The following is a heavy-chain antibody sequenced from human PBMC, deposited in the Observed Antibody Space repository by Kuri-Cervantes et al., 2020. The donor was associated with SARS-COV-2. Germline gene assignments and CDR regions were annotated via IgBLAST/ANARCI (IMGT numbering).Heavy chain of an antibody. Sequence: SETLSLTCTVSGGSISSGSYYWSWIRQPAGKGLEWIGRIYTSGSTNYNPSLKSRVTILVDTSKNQFSLKLSSVTAADTAVYYCARDLAYDSSGYAFDYWGQGTLVTVSS. CDR3: ARDLAYDSSGYAFDY. J-gene: IGHJ4*02. CDR2: IYTSGST. CDR1: GGSISSGSYY. D-gene: IGHD3-22*01. V-gene: IGHV4-61*02.